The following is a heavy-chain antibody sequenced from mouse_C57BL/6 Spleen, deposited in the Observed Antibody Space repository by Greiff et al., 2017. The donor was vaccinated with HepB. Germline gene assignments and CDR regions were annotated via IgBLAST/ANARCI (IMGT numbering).Heavy chain of an antibody. D-gene: IGHD1-1*01. J-gene: IGHJ1*03. V-gene: IGHV1-80*01. CDR2: IYPGDGDT. Sequence: QVQLKQSGAELVKPGASVKISCKASGYAFSSYWMNWVKQRPGKGLEWIGQIYPGDGDTNYNGKFKGKATLTADKSSSTAYMQLSSLTSEDSAVYFCARWYYGSHWYFDVWGTGTTVTVSS. CDR3: ARWYYGSHWYFDV. CDR1: GYAFSSYW.